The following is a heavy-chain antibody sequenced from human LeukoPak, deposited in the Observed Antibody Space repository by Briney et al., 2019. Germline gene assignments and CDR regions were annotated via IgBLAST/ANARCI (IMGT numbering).Heavy chain of an antibody. V-gene: IGHV4-61*02. CDR3: ARDRYYGSGSKRWFDP. CDR1: GGSISSGSYY. CDR2: IYTSGST. Sequence: PSETLSLTCTVSGGSISSGSYYWSWIRQPAGKGLEWIGRIYTSGSTNYNPSLKSRVTISVDTSKNQFSLKLSSVTAADTAVYYCARDRYYGSGSKRWFDPWGQGTLVTVSS. J-gene: IGHJ5*02. D-gene: IGHD3-10*01.